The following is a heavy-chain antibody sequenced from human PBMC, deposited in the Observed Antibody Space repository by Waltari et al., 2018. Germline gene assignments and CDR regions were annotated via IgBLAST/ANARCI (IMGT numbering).Heavy chain of an antibody. CDR2: IYHSGST. Sequence: QLPLQESGSGLVKPSQTLSLTCAVSGGPISSGGSSCIWIRRPPGKGLEWIGYIYHSGSTYYNPSLKSRVTISVDRSKNQFSLKLSSVTAADTAVYYCARGGEGYQLLPWGQGTLVTVSS. D-gene: IGHD2-2*01. CDR1: GGPISSGGSS. CDR3: ARGGEGYQLLP. V-gene: IGHV4-30-2*01. J-gene: IGHJ5*02.